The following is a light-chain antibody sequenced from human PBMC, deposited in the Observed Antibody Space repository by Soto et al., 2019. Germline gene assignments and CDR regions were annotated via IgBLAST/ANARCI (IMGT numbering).Light chain of an antibody. J-gene: IGKJ2*01. CDR1: QSVGSY. CDR3: QHYPSSPLFT. V-gene: IGKV3-20*01. Sequence: EIVLTQSPGTLSLSPGERAALSCRASQSVGSYLAWYQQKPGQAPRLLIYNVFSRATGIPDRFSGSGSGTDFTLTISRLEPEDFAVYYCQHYPSSPLFTFGQGTNLEIK. CDR2: NVF.